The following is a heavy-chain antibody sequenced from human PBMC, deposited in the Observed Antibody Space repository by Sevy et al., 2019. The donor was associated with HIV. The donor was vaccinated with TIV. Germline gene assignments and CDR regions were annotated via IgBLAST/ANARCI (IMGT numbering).Heavy chain of an antibody. D-gene: IGHD3-9*01. Sequence: LNNRRASVKVSCKGSGYTFTNYGLIWVRQAPGHGLEYMGRINTNSGNPTFAPGFAGRFVFSLDTSVSTAFLQIDSLKAEDTALYYCARAHYNYFDTWGQGSLVTVSS. CDR3: ARAHYNYFDT. J-gene: IGHJ4*02. CDR1: GYTFTNYG. V-gene: IGHV7-4-1*01. CDR2: INTNSGNP.